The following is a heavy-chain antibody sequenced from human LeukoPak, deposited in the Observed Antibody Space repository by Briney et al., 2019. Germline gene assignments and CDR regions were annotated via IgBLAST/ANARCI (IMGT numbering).Heavy chain of an antibody. CDR3: ARGLTTVVTRFDY. D-gene: IGHD4-23*01. J-gene: IGHJ4*02. Sequence: GSLRLSCTASGFTFGDYTMSWIRQPPGKGLEWIGYIYYSGSTNYNPSLKSRVTISVDTSKNQFSLKLSSVTAADTAVYYCARGLTTVVTRFDYWGQGTLVTVSS. CDR2: IYYSGST. CDR1: GFTFGDYT. V-gene: IGHV4-59*01.